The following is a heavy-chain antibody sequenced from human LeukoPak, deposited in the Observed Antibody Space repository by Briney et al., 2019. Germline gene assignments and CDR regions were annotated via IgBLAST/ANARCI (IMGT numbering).Heavy chain of an antibody. D-gene: IGHD6-19*01. CDR1: GYTFTSYA. CDR2: INTNTGNP. CDR3: AQWLVRDLPGRGNSPYAFDI. Sequence: GASVKVSCKASGYTFTSYAMNWVRQAPGQGLEWMGWINTNTGNPTYAQGFTGRFVFSLDTSVSTAYLQISSLKAEDTAVYYCAQWLVRDLPGRGNSPYAFDIWGQGTMVTVSS. J-gene: IGHJ3*02. V-gene: IGHV7-4-1*02.